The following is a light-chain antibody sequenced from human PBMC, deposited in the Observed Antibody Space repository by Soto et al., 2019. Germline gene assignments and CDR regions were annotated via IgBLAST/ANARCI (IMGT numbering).Light chain of an antibody. CDR1: ESIGRAY. V-gene: IGKV3-20*01. J-gene: IGKJ3*01. CDR2: ATS. Sequence: EVVLSQSPATLSLSPGERATLSCRASESIGRAYVAWYQQKPGQAPRLLIYATSNRATGVPDRFSGSGSGTDFTLTISRLEPDDVAVFYCHFAFTFGPGTKVDVK. CDR3: HFAFT.